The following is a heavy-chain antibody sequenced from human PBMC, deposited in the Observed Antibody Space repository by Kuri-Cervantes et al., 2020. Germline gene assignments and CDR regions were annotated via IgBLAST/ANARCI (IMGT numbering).Heavy chain of an antibody. Sequence: SVKVSCKASGGTFSSYAISWVRQAPGQGLEWMGGIIPIFGTANYAQKFQGRVTITADESTSTAYMELSSLRSEDTAVYYCARGDDLRGYSYGFNWLDPWGQGTLVTVSS. CDR1: GGTFSSYA. J-gene: IGHJ5*02. CDR2: IIPIFGTA. D-gene: IGHD5-18*01. CDR3: ARGDDLRGYSYGFNWLDP. V-gene: IGHV1-69*13.